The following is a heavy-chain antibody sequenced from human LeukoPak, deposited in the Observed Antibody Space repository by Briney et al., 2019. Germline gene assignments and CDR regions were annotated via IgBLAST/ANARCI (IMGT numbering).Heavy chain of an antibody. V-gene: IGHV1-8*01. CDR1: GYTFTSYD. CDR3: ASIFLRSYGTEDDY. Sequence: GASVKVSCKASGYTFTSYDINWVRQATGQGLEWMGWMNPNSGNTGYAQKFQGRVTMTRNTSISTAYMELSSLRSEDTAVYYCASIFLRSYGTEDDYWGQGTLVTVSS. J-gene: IGHJ4*02. CDR2: MNPNSGNT. D-gene: IGHD3-10*02.